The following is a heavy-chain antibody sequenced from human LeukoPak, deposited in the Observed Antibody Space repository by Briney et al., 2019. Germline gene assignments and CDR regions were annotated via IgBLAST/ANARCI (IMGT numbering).Heavy chain of an antibody. D-gene: IGHD3-10*02. Sequence: PGGSLRLSCAASGFTFSSYDMNWVRQAPGKGLEWVSYISSSGSTIYYADSVKGRSTLSSETAKTSLHRKMNSLRAEDTAVYYCAKLGITMIGGVWGKRTTVTNSS. J-gene: IGHJ6*03. V-gene: IGHV3-48*03. CDR3: AKLGITMIGGV. CDR1: GFTFSSYD. CDR2: ISSSGSTI.